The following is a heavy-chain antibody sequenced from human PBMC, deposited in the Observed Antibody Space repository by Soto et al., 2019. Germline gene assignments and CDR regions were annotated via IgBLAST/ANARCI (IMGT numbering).Heavy chain of an antibody. J-gene: IGHJ5*02. Sequence: QVQLVESGGGVVQPGRSLRLSCAASGFTFSSYAMHWVRQAPGKGLEWVAVISYDGSNKYYADSVKGRFTISRDNSKNTLYLQMNRLRAEDTAVYYCARDRIVGSTRLVNWFDPWGQGTLVTVSS. CDR2: ISYDGSNK. D-gene: IGHD1-26*01. V-gene: IGHV3-30-3*01. CDR3: ARDRIVGSTRLVNWFDP. CDR1: GFTFSSYA.